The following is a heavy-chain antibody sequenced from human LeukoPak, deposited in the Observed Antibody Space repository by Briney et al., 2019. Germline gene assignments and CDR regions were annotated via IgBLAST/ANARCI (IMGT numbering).Heavy chain of an antibody. CDR3: ARLPSSSGDWFDP. D-gene: IGHD6-13*01. CDR1: GASISTNTHY. J-gene: IGHJ5*02. CDR2: IHHTGTP. V-gene: IGHV4-39*01. Sequence: SETLSLTCIVSGASISTNTHYWGWVRQPPGKGLEWIASIHHTGTPYYNPSLKSRVTISVDTSKNQFSLKLSSVTAADTAVYYCARLPSSSGDWFDPWGQGTLVTVSS.